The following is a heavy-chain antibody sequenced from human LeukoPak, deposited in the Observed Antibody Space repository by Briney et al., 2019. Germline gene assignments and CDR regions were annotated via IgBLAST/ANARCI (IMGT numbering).Heavy chain of an antibody. Sequence: GGSLRLSCAASGFTFSNYAMSWVRQAPGKGLEWVSAISGGGGSTYYADSVKGRFTISRDNSKNTLYLQMNSLRAEDTAAYYCAKDQGTGLGSYSWGYFDCWGQGTLVTVSS. D-gene: IGHD3-10*01. CDR1: GFTFSNYA. J-gene: IGHJ4*02. CDR3: AKDQGTGLGSYSWGYFDC. V-gene: IGHV3-23*01. CDR2: ISGGGGST.